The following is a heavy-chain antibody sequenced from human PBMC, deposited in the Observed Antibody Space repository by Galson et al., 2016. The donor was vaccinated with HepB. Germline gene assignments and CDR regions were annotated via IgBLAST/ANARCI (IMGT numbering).Heavy chain of an antibody. CDR1: GFTVTTYG. J-gene: IGHJ6*02. Sequence: SVKVSCKASGFTVTTYGISWFRQAPGQGLEWMGWISPYNGNTKSAQKFQGRVSMTTETSTSTAYMELRSLTFEDTAVYYCAREALYNWNGLDVWGQGTTVTVSS. CDR2: ISPYNGNT. D-gene: IGHD1-1*01. CDR3: AREALYNWNGLDV. V-gene: IGHV1-18*01.